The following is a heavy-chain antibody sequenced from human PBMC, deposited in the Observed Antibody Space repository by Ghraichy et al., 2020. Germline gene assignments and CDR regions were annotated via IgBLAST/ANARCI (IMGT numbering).Heavy chain of an antibody. CDR2: ISSTSRTI. CDR1: GFNFSSYD. D-gene: IGHD4-23*01. V-gene: IGHV3-48*02. CDR3: ARDPTTVVTPNWFDP. Sequence: GGSLRLSCVASGFNFSSYDMNWVRQAPGKVLEWISYISSTSRTIYYADSVEGRFTISRDNAKNSLYLQMNSLRDEDTALYHCARDPTTVVTPNWFDPWGQGTLVTVSS. J-gene: IGHJ5*02.